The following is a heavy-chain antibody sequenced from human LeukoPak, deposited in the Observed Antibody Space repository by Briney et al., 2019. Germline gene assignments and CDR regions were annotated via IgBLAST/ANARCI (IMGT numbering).Heavy chain of an antibody. CDR1: GFTFSTYW. Sequence: GGSLRLSCTASGFTFSTYWMSWVRQAPGKGLECVASIKQDGSEKEYVDSVKGRFTISRDNAKNSLYLQMISLRAEDTAVYYCARWRGAQSDFEYWGQGTLVTVSS. CDR2: IKQDGSEK. V-gene: IGHV3-7*01. CDR3: ARWRGAQSDFEY. J-gene: IGHJ4*02. D-gene: IGHD3-3*01.